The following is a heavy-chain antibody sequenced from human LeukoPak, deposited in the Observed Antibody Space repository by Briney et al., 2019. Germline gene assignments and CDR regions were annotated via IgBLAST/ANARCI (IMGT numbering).Heavy chain of an antibody. CDR2: INPNSGGT. D-gene: IGHD1-26*01. J-gene: IGHJ4*02. CDR1: GYTFTGYY. CDR3: ARGRLVGATGAGY. V-gene: IGHV1-2*02. Sequence: ASVKVSCKASGYTFTGYYMHWVRQAPGQGLEWMGWINPNSGGTNYAQTFQGRVTMTRDTSISTAYMELSRLRSDDTAVYYCARGRLVGATGAGYWGQGTLVTVSS.